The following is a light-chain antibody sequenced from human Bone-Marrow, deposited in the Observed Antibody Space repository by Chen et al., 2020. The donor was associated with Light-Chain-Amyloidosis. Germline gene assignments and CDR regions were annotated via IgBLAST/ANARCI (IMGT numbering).Light chain of an antibody. CDR3: QQYGTSPLT. V-gene: IGKV3-20*01. CDR2: GSS. J-gene: IGKJ4*01. CDR1: QTISSNY. Sequence: EIVLTPSPGTLSLSLGEGANLSGRASQTISSNYLTWYQQQFGQAPRLLIYGSSSTATGIPDRFTGSGSGTDFTLTRNRLEPEDFEMYYCQQYGTSPLTFGGGTKVEIK.